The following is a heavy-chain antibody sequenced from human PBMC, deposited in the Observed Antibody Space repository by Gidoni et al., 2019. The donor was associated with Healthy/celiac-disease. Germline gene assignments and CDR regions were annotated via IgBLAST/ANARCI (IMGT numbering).Heavy chain of an antibody. Sequence: EVQLVESGGGLVKPGGSLRLSCAASGFTFSSYSMNWVRQAPGKGMEWVSSISSSSSYKYYADSVKGRFTSSRDNAKNSLYLQMNSLRAEDTAVYYCARAEGCGGDCYEYWYFDLWGRGTLVTVSS. CDR2: ISSSSSYK. J-gene: IGHJ2*01. V-gene: IGHV3-21*01. CDR1: GFTFSSYS. D-gene: IGHD2-21*02. CDR3: ARAEGCGGDCYEYWYFDL.